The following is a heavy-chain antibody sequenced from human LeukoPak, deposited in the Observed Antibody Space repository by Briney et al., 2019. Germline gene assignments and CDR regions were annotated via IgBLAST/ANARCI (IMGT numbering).Heavy chain of an antibody. Sequence: PGGSLRLSCAASGFIFRSHWMSWVRQAPGKGLEWVASIKQDGSNIYYVDSVEGRFTISRDNAKSSLFLEMNSLRAEDTAVYYCARDATWGQGTLVTVSS. V-gene: IGHV3-7*01. CDR1: GFIFRSHW. CDR2: IKQDGSNI. J-gene: IGHJ5*02. CDR3: ARDAT.